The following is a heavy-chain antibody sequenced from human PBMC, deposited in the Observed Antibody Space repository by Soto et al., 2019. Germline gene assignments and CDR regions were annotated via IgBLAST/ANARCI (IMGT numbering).Heavy chain of an antibody. Sequence: SSETLSLTCAVYGGSFSGYYWSWIRQPPGKGLEWIGEINHSGSTNYNPSLKSRVTISVDTSKNQFSLKLSSVTAADTAVNYCERGLSMAPPPRFDPWGQGTLVTVSS. CDR1: GGSFSGYY. CDR2: INHSGST. D-gene: IGHD3-10*01. V-gene: IGHV4-34*01. J-gene: IGHJ5*02. CDR3: ERGLSMAPPPRFDP.